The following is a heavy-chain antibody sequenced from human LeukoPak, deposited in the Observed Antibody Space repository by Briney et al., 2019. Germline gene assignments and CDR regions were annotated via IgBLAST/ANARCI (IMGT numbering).Heavy chain of an antibody. Sequence: PGGSLRLSCAASGFTVGSNYMSWVRQAPGKGLEWVSVIYSGGSTYYADSVKGRFTISRDNSKNTLYLQMNSLRAEDTAVYYCARLHYYYGMDVWGQGTTVTVSS. CDR3: ARLHYYYGMDV. V-gene: IGHV3-66*04. CDR1: GFTVGSNY. CDR2: IYSGGST. J-gene: IGHJ6*02.